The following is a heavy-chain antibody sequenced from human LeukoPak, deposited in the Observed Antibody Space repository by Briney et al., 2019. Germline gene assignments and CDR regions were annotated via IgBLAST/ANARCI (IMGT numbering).Heavy chain of an antibody. D-gene: IGHD5-24*01. CDR3: AKDDRWLQFCC. CDR2: ISGSGGIT. CDR1: GFTFSSYA. J-gene: IGHJ4*02. V-gene: IGHV3-23*01. Sequence: GGSLRLSCAASGFTFSSYAMTWVRQAPGKGLEWVSAISGSGGITNYADSVKGRFTISRDNSRNTVYLQMNSLRAEDTAVYYCAKDDRWLQFCCWGQGTLVTVSA.